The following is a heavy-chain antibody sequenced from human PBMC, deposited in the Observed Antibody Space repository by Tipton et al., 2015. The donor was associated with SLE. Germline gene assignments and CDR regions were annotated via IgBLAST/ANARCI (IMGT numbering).Heavy chain of an antibody. D-gene: IGHD3-16*01. V-gene: IGHV3-74*01. CDR2: INSDGSMT. CDR3: ASGVVYFES. J-gene: IGHJ4*02. Sequence: SLRLSCVASGFTFRGTWMHWVRQAPGKGLVWVSRINSDGSMTTYADSVKGRFSISRDNAKNTVHLQLNSLRAEDTAVYYCASGVVYFESWGQGALVTVSS. CDR1: GFTFRGTW.